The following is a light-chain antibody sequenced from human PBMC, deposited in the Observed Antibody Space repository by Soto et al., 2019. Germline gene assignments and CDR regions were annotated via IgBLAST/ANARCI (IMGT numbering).Light chain of an antibody. J-gene: IGKJ2*01. V-gene: IGKV3-15*01. CDR3: QQYNNWPGT. Sequence: EIVMTQSPATLSVSPGERATLSCRASQSVSSNLAWYQQKPGQAPSLLIYGASTRPTGIPARFSGSGSGTEFTLTISSLQSEDFAVYYCQQYNNWPGTFGQGTKLEIK. CDR2: GAS. CDR1: QSVSSN.